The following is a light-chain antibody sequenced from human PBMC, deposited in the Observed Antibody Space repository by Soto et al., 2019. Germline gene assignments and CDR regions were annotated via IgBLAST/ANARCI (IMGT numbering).Light chain of an antibody. Sequence: QSVLTQPASVAGSPGQSITIPCNGTSNDIGGYNFVSWFQQHPGKAPKLLICDVTRRPSGVSDRFSGSKSGNTASLTISGLQAEDEADYHCNSYSGGNTLYVFGYGTKVNVL. J-gene: IGLJ1*01. V-gene: IGLV2-14*01. CDR3: NSYSGGNTLYV. CDR1: SNDIGGYNF. CDR2: DVT.